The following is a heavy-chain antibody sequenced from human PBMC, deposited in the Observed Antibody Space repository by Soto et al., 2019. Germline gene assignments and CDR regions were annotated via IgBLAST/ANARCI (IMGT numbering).Heavy chain of an antibody. D-gene: IGHD3-3*01. V-gene: IGHV3-21*01. CDR2: ISSSSSYI. Sequence: EVQLVESGGGLVKPGGSLRLSCAASGFTFSSYSMNWVRQAPGTGLEWVSSISSSSSYIYYADSVMGRVTISRASAKNSLYVQMNSLRAEDTAVYYCSRTRTHGAFDIWGQGTMVTVSS. CDR3: SRTRTHGAFDI. CDR1: GFTFSSYS. J-gene: IGHJ3*02.